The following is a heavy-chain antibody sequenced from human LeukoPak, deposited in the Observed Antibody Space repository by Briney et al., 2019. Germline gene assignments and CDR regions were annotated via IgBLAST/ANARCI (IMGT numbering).Heavy chain of an antibody. J-gene: IGHJ4*02. D-gene: IGHD2-8*01. V-gene: IGHV3-20*04. Sequence: RSGGSLRLSCAASGFTFSSYGMSWVRQAPGKGLEWVSGINWNGGSTGYADSVKGRFTISRDNAKNSLYLQMNSLRAEDTALYYCARDLYCTNGVCFPTDYWGQGTLVTVSS. CDR1: GFTFSSYG. CDR2: INWNGGST. CDR3: ARDLYCTNGVCFPTDY.